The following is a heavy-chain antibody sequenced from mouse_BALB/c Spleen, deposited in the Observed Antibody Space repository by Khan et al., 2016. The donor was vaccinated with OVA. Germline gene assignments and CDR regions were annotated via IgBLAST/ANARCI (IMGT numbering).Heavy chain of an antibody. CDR1: GYSITSGYS. J-gene: IGHJ2*01. V-gene: IGHV3-1*02. CDR3: ARWDY. CDR2: IDYNGTT. Sequence: EVQLQESGPDLVKPSQSLSLTCTVTGYSITSGYSWHWVRQFPENKLECMGYIDYNGTTNYNPSLKSRISITLEISKNQFFMQLNSVTTEDTATYYCARWDYWGQGTTLTVSS.